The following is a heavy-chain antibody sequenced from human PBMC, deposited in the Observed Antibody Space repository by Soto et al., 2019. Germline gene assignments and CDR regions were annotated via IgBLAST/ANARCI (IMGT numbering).Heavy chain of an antibody. V-gene: IGHV4-31*03. CDR1: GGSISSGGYY. Sequence: QVQLQESGPGLVKPSQTLSLTCTVSGGSISSGGYYWSWIRQHPGKGLEWIGYIYYSGSTYYNPSLKSRVTISVDTSKNQFSLKLSSVTAADTAVYYCARDTGRISRRTHGMDVWGQGTTVTVSS. J-gene: IGHJ6*02. D-gene: IGHD6-13*01. CDR2: IYYSGST. CDR3: ARDTGRISRRTHGMDV.